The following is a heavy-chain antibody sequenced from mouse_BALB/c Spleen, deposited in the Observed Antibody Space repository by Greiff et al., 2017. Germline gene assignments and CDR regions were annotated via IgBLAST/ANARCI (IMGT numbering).Heavy chain of an antibody. D-gene: IGHD1-1*01. CDR2: IDPYDSDT. V-gene: IGHV1-74*01. CDR3: ARRNYGSSYWYFDV. Sequence: QVQLQQPGAELVRPGASVKLSCKASGYTFTSYWMNWVKQRPEQGLEWIGRIDPYDSDTHYNQKFKDKAILTVDKSSSTAYMKLSSLALEDAAVYYCARRNYGSSYWYFDVWGAGTTVTVSS. J-gene: IGHJ1*01. CDR1: GYTFTSYW.